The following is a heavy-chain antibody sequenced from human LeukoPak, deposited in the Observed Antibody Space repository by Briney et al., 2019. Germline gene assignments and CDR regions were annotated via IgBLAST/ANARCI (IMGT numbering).Heavy chain of an antibody. CDR1: GFTFNDYY. CDR3: ATDGAGFDT. J-gene: IGHJ5*02. Sequence: AGGSLRLSCAASGFTFNDYYMSWIRQAPGKGLEWLSYINIGGTNTHYADSVKGRFTISRDNAKESLYLEMNNLRAEDTAVYYCATDGAGFDTWGQGVLVTVSS. V-gene: IGHV3-11*01. CDR2: INIGGTNT.